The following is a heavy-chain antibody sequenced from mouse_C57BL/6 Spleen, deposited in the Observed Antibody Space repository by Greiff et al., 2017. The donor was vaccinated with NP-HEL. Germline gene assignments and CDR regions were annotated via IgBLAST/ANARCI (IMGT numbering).Heavy chain of an antibody. CDR2: FYPGSGSI. J-gene: IGHJ3*01. V-gene: IGHV1-62-2*01. CDR3: ARHEGRDDYDTAWFAY. D-gene: IGHD2-4*01. CDR1: GYTFTEYT. Sequence: QVQLQQSGAELVKPGASVKLSCKASGYTFTEYTIHWVKQRSGQGLEWIGWFYPGSGSIMYNEKFKDKATLTVDQSSSTVYMELSRLTSEDSAVYFCARHEGRDDYDTAWFAYWGQGTLVTVSA.